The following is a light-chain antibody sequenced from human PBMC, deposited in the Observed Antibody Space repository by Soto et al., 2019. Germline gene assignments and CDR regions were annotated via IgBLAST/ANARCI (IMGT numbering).Light chain of an antibody. Sequence: DIVMTQSPDSLAVSLGERAAINCKSSQSVLYNSNNKNYLAWYQQKPGQPPQLLIYWASTRESGVPDRFSGSGSGTDFTLTISSLQAEDVAVYYCQQYYSTPWTFGQGTKVDIK. V-gene: IGKV4-1*01. CDR1: QSVLYNSNNKNY. CDR2: WAS. CDR3: QQYYSTPWT. J-gene: IGKJ1*01.